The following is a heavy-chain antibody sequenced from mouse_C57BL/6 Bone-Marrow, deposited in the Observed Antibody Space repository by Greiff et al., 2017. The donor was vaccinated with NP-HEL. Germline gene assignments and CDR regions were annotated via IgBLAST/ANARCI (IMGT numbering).Heavy chain of an antibody. V-gene: IGHV14-1*01. J-gene: IGHJ2*01. CDR3: TIGYGSSFFYFDY. Sequence: EVPVVESGAELVRPGASVKLSCTASGFNIKDYYMHWVKQRPEQGLEWIGRIDPEDGDTEYAPKFQGKATMTADTSSNTAYLQLSSLTSEDTAVYYSTIGYGSSFFYFDYWGQGTTLTVSS. D-gene: IGHD1-1*01. CDR1: GFNIKDYY. CDR2: IDPEDGDT.